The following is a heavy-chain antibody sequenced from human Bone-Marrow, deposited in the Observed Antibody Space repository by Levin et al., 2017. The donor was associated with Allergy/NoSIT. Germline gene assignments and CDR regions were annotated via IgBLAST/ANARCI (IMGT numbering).Heavy chain of an antibody. J-gene: IGHJ4*02. V-gene: IGHV3-9*02. CDR3: AKDSLDTAMDPFYFDC. D-gene: IGHD5-18*01. CDR1: GFTSDDYA. CDR2: ISWNSVTK. Sequence: GGSLRLSCAASGFTSDDYAMHWVRQAPGKGLEWVSGISWNSVTKAYADSVKGRFTISRDNAKNSLYLQMNSLRTEDTALYYCAKDSLDTAMDPFYFDCWGQGTLVTVSS.